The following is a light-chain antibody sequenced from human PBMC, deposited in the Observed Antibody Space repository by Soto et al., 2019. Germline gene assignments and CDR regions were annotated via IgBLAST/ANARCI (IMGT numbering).Light chain of an antibody. CDR1: QSFSTW. CDR3: QQYDSSWT. CDR2: DAS. Sequence: DIQMTQSPSTLSASVVDRVTITCRASQSFSTWLAWYQQKPGKAPKLLIYDASSLESGVPSRFSASGSGTEFTLTITSLQPDDFATYYCQQYDSSWTFGQGTKVDNK. J-gene: IGKJ1*01. V-gene: IGKV1-5*01.